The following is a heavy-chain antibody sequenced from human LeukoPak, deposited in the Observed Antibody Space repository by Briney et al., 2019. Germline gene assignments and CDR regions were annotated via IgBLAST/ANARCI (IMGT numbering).Heavy chain of an antibody. J-gene: IGHJ4*02. Sequence: PSETLSLTCTVSGGSISSYYWSWIRQPAGKGLEWIGRIYTSGSTNYNPSLKSRVTISVDTSKNQFSLKLSSVTAADTAVYYCASEKGGYSSGWLVLFYWGQGTLVTVSS. CDR2: IYTSGST. CDR1: GGSISSYY. CDR3: ASEKGGYSSGWLVLFY. D-gene: IGHD6-19*01. V-gene: IGHV4-4*07.